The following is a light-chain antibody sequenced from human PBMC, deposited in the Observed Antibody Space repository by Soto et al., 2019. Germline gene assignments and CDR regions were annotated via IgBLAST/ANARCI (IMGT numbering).Light chain of an antibody. Sequence: QSALTQPASVSGSPGQSITISCTGTSSDIGSYNSVSWYQHHPGKAPKLLIYEVSNRPSGVSNRFSGSKSGNTASLTISGLQAEDEAAYYCSSFTSSSTVVFGGGTKVTVL. CDR2: EVS. V-gene: IGLV2-14*01. CDR3: SSFTSSSTVV. J-gene: IGLJ2*01. CDR1: SSDIGSYNS.